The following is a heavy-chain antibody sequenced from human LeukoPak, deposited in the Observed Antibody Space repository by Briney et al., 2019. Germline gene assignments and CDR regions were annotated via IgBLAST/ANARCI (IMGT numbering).Heavy chain of an antibody. Sequence: QSGGSLRLSCAASGFTFSSYSMNWVRQAPGKGLEWVSYISSSSSTIYYADSVKGRFTISRDNAKSSLYLQMNSLRAEDTALYYCAKDLFSGWYSGIDYWGQGTLVTVSS. D-gene: IGHD6-19*01. J-gene: IGHJ4*02. CDR1: GFTFSSYS. V-gene: IGHV3-48*04. CDR2: ISSSSSTI. CDR3: AKDLFSGWYSGIDY.